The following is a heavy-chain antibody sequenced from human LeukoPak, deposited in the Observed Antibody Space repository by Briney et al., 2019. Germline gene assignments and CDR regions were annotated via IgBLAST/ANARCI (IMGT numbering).Heavy chain of an antibody. D-gene: IGHD2-2*01. CDR3: ASPSLVYCSSTSCPTHPYYYYGMDV. V-gene: IGHV1-69*13. CDR2: IIPIFGTA. J-gene: IGHJ6*02. Sequence: GASVKVSCKASGGTFSSYAISWVRQAPGQGLEWMGGIIPIFGTANYAQKFQGRVTITADESTSTAYMELSSPRSEDTAVYYCASPSLVYCSSTSCPTHPYYYYGMDVWGQGTTVTVSS. CDR1: GGTFSSYA.